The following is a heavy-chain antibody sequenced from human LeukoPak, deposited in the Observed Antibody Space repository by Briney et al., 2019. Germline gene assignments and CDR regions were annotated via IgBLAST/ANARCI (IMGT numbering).Heavy chain of an antibody. Sequence: SETLSLTCAVYGGSFSGYYWSWIRQPPGKGLEWIGEINHSGSTNYNPSLKSRVTISVDTSKNQFSLKQSSVTAADTAVYYCARGRGYSYGHWGQGTLVTVSS. CDR2: INHSGST. D-gene: IGHD5-18*01. J-gene: IGHJ4*02. V-gene: IGHV4-34*01. CDR1: GGSFSGYY. CDR3: ARGRGYSYGH.